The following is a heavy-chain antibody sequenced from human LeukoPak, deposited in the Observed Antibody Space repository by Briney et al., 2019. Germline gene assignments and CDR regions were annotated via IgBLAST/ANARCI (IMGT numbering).Heavy chain of an antibody. V-gene: IGHV7-4-1*02. Sequence: ASVKVSCKTSGYTFDNYAINWVRQAPGQGLEWMGWINTNTGNPTNAQGFTGRFVFSLDTSVSTAYLQISSLKAEDTAVYYCARVVPAARVDYHYYGMDVWGQGTTVTVSS. CDR3: ARVVPAARVDYHYYGMDV. CDR1: GYTFDNYA. D-gene: IGHD2-2*01. J-gene: IGHJ6*02. CDR2: INTNTGNP.